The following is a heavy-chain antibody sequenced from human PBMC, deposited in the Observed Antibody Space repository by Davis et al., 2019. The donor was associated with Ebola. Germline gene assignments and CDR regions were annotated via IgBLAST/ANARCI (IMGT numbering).Heavy chain of an antibody. CDR2: INHSGST. Sequence: PSETLSLTCAVYGGSFSGYYWSWIRQPPGKGLEWIGEINHSGSTNYNPSLKSRVTISVDTSKNQFSLKLSSVTAADTAVYYCARDPQALSYYYGMDVWGQGTTVTVSS. CDR1: GGSFSGYY. CDR3: ARDPQALSYYYGMDV. V-gene: IGHV4-34*01. J-gene: IGHJ6*02.